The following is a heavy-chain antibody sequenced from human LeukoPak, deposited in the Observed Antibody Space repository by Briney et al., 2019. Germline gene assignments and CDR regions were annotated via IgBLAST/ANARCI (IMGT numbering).Heavy chain of an antibody. D-gene: IGHD3-10*01. CDR1: GGSISSYY. V-gene: IGHV4-4*07. CDR3: ARPYGSGTKGYFDL. Sequence: PSETLSLTCTVSGGSISSYYWSWIRQPAGKGLEWIGRIYTSGSTNYNPSLKSRVTMSVDTSKNQFSLKLSSVTAADTAVYYCARPYGSGTKGYFDLWGRGTLVTVSS. CDR2: IYTSGST. J-gene: IGHJ2*01.